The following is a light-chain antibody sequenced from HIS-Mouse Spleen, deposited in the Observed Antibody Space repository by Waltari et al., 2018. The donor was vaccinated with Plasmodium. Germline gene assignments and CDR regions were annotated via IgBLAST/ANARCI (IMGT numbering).Light chain of an antibody. CDR3: CSYAGSYTWV. J-gene: IGLJ3*02. V-gene: IGLV2-11*01. Sequence: QSALTQPRSVSGSPGQSVTISCTGTSSHVGGYHYVSWYQKHPGKAPKLMIYDVSKRPSGVPDRFSGSKSGNTASLTISGLQAEDEADYYCCSYAGSYTWVFGGGTKLTVL. CDR2: DVS. CDR1: SSHVGGYHY.